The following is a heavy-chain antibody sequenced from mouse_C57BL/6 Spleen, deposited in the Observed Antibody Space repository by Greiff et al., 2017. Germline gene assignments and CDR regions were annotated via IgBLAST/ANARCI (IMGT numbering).Heavy chain of an antibody. CDR2: IDPSDSET. D-gene: IGHD2-4*01. J-gene: IGHJ2*01. CDR1: GYTFTSYW. CDR3: ALYDYGYFDY. V-gene: IGHV1-52*01. Sequence: QVQLQQPGAELVRPGSSVKLSCKASGYTFTSYWMHWVKQRPIQGLEWIGNIDPSDSETHYNQKFKDKATLTVDKSFSTAYMQLSSLTSEDSAVYYCALYDYGYFDYWGQGTTLTVSS.